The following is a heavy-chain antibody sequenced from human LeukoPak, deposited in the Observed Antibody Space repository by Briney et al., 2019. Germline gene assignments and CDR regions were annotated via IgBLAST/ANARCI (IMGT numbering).Heavy chain of an antibody. CDR2: IWYDGSNK. CDR1: GFTFSSYG. V-gene: IGHV3-33*01. J-gene: IGHJ4*02. Sequence: GRSLRLSCAASGFTFSSYGMHWVRQAPGKGLEWVAVIWYDGSNKYYADSVKGRFTISRDNSKNTLYLQMNSLRAEDTAVYYCARGVGGYNPRPLDYWGQGTLVTVSS. CDR3: ARGVGGYNPRPLDY. D-gene: IGHD5-24*01.